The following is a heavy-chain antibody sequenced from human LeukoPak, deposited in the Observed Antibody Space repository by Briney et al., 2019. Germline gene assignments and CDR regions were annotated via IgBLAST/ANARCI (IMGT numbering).Heavy chain of an antibody. V-gene: IGHV3-74*01. D-gene: IGHD1-26*01. Sequence: PGGSLRLSCAASGFTFSTYWMHWVRHAAGKGLLWASRINTDGSITNYADSVKGRFTISRDNAKNTLYLQMNSLRSEDTAVYYCARVPPSVGEATSEYFQDWGQGTLVTVSS. CDR2: INTDGSIT. CDR1: GFTFSTYW. J-gene: IGHJ1*01. CDR3: ARVPPSVGEATSEYFQD.